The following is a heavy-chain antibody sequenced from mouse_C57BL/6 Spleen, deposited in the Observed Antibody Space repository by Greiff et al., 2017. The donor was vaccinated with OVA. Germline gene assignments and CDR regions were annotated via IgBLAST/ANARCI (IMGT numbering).Heavy chain of an antibody. D-gene: IGHD4-1*01. CDR3: ARRDLTGTFAY. J-gene: IGHJ3*01. CDR2: ISYSGST. V-gene: IGHV3-1*01. CDR1: GYSITSGYD. Sequence: EVQLQESGPGMVKPSQSLSLTCTVTGYSITSGYDWHWIRHFPGNKLEWMGYISYSGSTNYNPSLKSRISITHDTSKNHFFLKLNSVTTEDTATYYCARRDLTGTFAYWGQGTLVTVSA.